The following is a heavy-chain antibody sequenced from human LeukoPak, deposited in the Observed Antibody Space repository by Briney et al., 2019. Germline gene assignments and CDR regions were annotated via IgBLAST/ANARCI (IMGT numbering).Heavy chain of an antibody. D-gene: IGHD2-2*02. V-gene: IGHV1-2*02. CDR1: GYTFTGYY. Sequence: ASVKVSCKASGYTFTGYYMHWVRQAPGQGLEWMGWINPNSGGTNYAQKLQGRVTMTTDTSTSTAYMELRSLRSDDTAVYYCARDRPPHCSSTSCYKADYYYYGMDVWGQGTTVTVSS. J-gene: IGHJ6*02. CDR3: ARDRPPHCSSTSCYKADYYYYGMDV. CDR2: INPNSGGT.